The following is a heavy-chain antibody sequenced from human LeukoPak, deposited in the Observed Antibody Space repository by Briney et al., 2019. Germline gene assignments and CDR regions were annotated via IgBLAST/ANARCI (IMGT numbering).Heavy chain of an antibody. Sequence: ASVKVSCKASGYTFTNYGISWVRQAPGQGLEWMGWISAYNGNTNYAQKLQGRVTMTTDTSTSTAYMELRSLRSDDTAVYYCARVEITMIVVVTAGYWGQGNLVTVSS. J-gene: IGHJ4*02. CDR3: ARVEITMIVVVTAGY. CDR1: GYTFTNYG. CDR2: ISAYNGNT. V-gene: IGHV1-18*01. D-gene: IGHD3-22*01.